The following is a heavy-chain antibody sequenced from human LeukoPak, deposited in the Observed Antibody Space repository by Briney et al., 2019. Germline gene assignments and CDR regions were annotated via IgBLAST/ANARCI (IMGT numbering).Heavy chain of an antibody. CDR1: GGSFSGYY. Sequence: KPSETLSLTCAVYGGSFSGYYWSWIRQPPGKGLEWIGEINHSGSTNYNPSLKSRVTISVDTSKNQFSPKLSSVTAADTAVYYCARSGTALYYYYYYMDVWGKGTTVTISS. V-gene: IGHV4-34*01. CDR3: ARSGTALYYYYYYMDV. D-gene: IGHD2-8*02. J-gene: IGHJ6*03. CDR2: INHSGST.